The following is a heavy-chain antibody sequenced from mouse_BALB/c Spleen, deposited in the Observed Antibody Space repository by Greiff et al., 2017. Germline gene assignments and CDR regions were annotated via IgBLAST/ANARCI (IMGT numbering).Heavy chain of an antibody. CDR3: ARTSADGAWFAY. CDR1: GFTFSDYY. J-gene: IGHJ3*01. Sequence: EVQLVESGGGLVKPGGSLKLSCAASGFTFSDYYMYWVRQTPEKRLEWVATISDGGSYTYYPDSVKGRFTISRDNAKNNLYLQMSSLKSEDTAMYYCARTSADGAWFAYWGQGTLVTVSA. V-gene: IGHV5-4*02. CDR2: ISDGGSYT.